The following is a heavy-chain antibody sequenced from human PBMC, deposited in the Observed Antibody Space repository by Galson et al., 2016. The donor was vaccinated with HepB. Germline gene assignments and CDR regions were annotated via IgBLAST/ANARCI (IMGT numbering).Heavy chain of an antibody. Sequence: ATLSLTCTVSGGSVNMNYWSWIRQSPTRGLEWIGFIYYSGVTNFNTSLKSRLAMSIDASKNQFSLNLTSVTAADTAVYYCARGGTKVDYWGQGILVTVSS. J-gene: IGHJ4*02. CDR1: GGSVNMNY. CDR2: IYYSGVT. V-gene: IGHV4-59*02. CDR3: ARGGTKVDY. D-gene: IGHD3-16*01.